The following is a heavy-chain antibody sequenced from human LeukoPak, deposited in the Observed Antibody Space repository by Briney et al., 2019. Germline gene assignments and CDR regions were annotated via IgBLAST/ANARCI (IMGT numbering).Heavy chain of an antibody. Sequence: GGSLRLSCAASGFTFSNYAMSWVRQAPGKGLEWVSDISGSGDSTNYADSVKGRFTISRDNSKNTLYLQMNSLRAEDTAIYYCAKSRGSYWVPEFDYWGQGTLVTVSS. V-gene: IGHV3-23*01. D-gene: IGHD1-26*01. CDR2: ISGSGDST. CDR3: AKSRGSYWVPEFDY. CDR1: GFTFSNYA. J-gene: IGHJ4*02.